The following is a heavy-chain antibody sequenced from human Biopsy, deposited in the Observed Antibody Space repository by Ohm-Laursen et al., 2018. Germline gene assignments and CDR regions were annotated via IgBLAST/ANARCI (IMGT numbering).Heavy chain of an antibody. Sequence: GSSVKVSCKASGGGFKSYALSWVRQAPGQGLEWLGGIIPIFGTANYAQKFQGRVTITADESTSTAYMELSSLRSDDTAVYYCARDALGGGSYRFFYWGQGSLVTVSS. CDR3: ARDALGGGSYRFFY. J-gene: IGHJ4*02. CDR1: GGGFKSYA. V-gene: IGHV1-69*01. D-gene: IGHD1-26*01. CDR2: IIPIFGTA.